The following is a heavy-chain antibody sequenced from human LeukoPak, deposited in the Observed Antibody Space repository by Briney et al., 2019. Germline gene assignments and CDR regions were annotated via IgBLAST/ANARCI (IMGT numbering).Heavy chain of an antibody. CDR2: IKQDGSEK. Sequence: TGGSLRLSCVASGFTFSSRDWMTWVRQAPGKGLEWVANIKQDGSEKNYVDSVKGRFTISRDNAKNSVDLQMNSLRVEDTAVYYCARVYHVFWSGYLIHWGQGTLVTVSS. V-gene: IGHV3-7*01. J-gene: IGHJ4*02. CDR1: GFTFSSRDW. CDR3: ARVYHVFWSGYLIH. D-gene: IGHD3-3*01.